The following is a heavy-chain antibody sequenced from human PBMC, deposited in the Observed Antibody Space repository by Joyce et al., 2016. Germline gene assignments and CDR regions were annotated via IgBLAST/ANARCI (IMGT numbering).Heavy chain of an antibody. D-gene: IGHD6-19*01. J-gene: IGHJ6*02. CDR3: AREITAIRSSSPRRGYGMDV. V-gene: IGHV3-33*01. CDR2: IWVDGNYE. Sequence: QVQLVESGGGVVQPGRSLRLSCAASGFTFSSYIMHWVRQAPGNGLGWVAGIWVDGNYEDYANSVKGRFTISRDNSNNSLYLQMNSLRAADTAVYYCAREITAIRSSSPRRGYGMDVWGQGTTVSVAS. CDR1: GFTFSSYI.